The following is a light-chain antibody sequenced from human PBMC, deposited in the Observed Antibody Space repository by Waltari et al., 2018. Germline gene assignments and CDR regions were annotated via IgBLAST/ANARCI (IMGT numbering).Light chain of an antibody. V-gene: IGKV2-28*01. Sequence: DIVMTQSPLSLPVTPGGRASFPCRSSQSLLHSNGYNYVEWYLQKPGQSPQLLIYVGSIRASEVPDRFSGSGSGTDFTLKISRVEAEDVGVYYCMQSLQTPRTFGQGTKVEIK. CDR2: VGS. CDR3: MQSLQTPRT. CDR1: QSLLHSNGYNY. J-gene: IGKJ1*01.